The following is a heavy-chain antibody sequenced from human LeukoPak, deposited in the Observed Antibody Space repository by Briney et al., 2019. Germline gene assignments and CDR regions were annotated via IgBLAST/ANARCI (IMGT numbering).Heavy chain of an antibody. D-gene: IGHD3-22*01. CDR1: GGSFSGYY. J-gene: IGHJ4*02. CDR3: ATYHYDGSGYSVD. V-gene: IGHV4-34*01. CDR2: INHNGST. Sequence: PSETLSLTCAVYGGSFSGYYWNWIRQSPGKGLERIGEINHNGSTNYNPSLKSRVTMSVDTSKNQFSLKLNSVTAADTAVYYCATYHYDGSGYSVDWGQGTLVTVSS.